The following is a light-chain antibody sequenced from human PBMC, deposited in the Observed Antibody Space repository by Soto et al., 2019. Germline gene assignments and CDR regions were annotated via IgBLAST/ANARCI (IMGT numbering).Light chain of an antibody. Sequence: NFMLTQPHSVSESPGKTVTISCTRSRGSIATYYVQWYQQRPGSAPATVIYEDKQRPSGVPDRISGSIDSSSNSASLSISGLQTEDEADYYCQSYDSSNLWVFGGGTKVTVL. J-gene: IGLJ3*02. CDR1: RGSIATYY. V-gene: IGLV6-57*04. CDR3: QSYDSSNLWV. CDR2: EDK.